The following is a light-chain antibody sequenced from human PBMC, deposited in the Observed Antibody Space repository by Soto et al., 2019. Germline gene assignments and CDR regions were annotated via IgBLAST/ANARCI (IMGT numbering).Light chain of an antibody. CDR1: SSDVGYYNY. V-gene: IGLV2-14*01. CDR2: EVS. J-gene: IGLJ1*01. Sequence: QSVLTQPGSVSGSPGQSITISCTGTSSDVGYYNYVSWYQQHPGKAPKLMIFEVSNRPSGVSNRFSGSKSGSTASLTISGLQAEDEADYYCSSYTTGSTYVFGPGTKSPS. CDR3: SSYTTGSTYV.